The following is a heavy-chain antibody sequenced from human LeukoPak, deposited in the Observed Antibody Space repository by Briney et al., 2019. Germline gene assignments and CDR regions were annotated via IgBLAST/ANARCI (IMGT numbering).Heavy chain of an antibody. CDR2: ISYDGSNK. J-gene: IGHJ5*02. CDR1: GFTFSSYG. D-gene: IGHD3-10*01. V-gene: IGHV3-30*03. Sequence: GGSLRLSCAASGFTFSSYGMHWVRQAPGKGLEWVAVISYDGSNKYYADSVKGRFTISRDNAKNSLYLQMNSLRAEDTAAYYCARDRGSGTLNNWFDPWGQGALVTVSS. CDR3: ARDRGSGTLNNWFDP.